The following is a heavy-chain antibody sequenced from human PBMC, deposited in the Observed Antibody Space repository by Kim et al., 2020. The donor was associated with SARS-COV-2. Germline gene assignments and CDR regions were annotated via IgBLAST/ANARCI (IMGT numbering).Heavy chain of an antibody. D-gene: IGHD3-16*01. Sequence: GGSLRLSCAASGFTFSSYWMSWVRQAPGKGLEWVANIKQDGSEKYYVDSVKGRFTISRDNAKNSLYLQMNSLRAEDTAVYYCARERWSRILKGGNNWFDPWGQGTLVTVSS. CDR3: ARERWSRILKGGNNWFDP. J-gene: IGHJ5*02. CDR2: IKQDGSEK. CDR1: GFTFSSYW. V-gene: IGHV3-7*01.